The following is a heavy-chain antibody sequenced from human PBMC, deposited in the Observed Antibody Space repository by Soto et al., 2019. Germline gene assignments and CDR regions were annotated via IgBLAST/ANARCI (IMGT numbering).Heavy chain of an antibody. CDR1: GCTFSSYA. Sequence: PGGSLRLSCAASGCTFSSYAMSWVRQAPGKGLEWVSAISGSGGSTYYADSVKGRFTISRDNSKNTLYLQMNSLRAEDTAVYYCAKDPTNRNWFDPWGQGTLVTVSS. CDR2: ISGSGGST. J-gene: IGHJ5*02. V-gene: IGHV3-23*01. CDR3: AKDPTNRNWFDP.